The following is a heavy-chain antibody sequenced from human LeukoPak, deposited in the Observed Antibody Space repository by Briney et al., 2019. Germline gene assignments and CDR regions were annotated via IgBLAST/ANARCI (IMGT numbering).Heavy chain of an antibody. CDR1: GGSISSSSYY. V-gene: IGHV4-39*01. D-gene: IGHD6-19*01. J-gene: IGHJ4*02. Sequence: SETLSLTCTVSGGSISSSSYYWGWIRQPPGKGLEWIGSIYYSGSTYYNPSLKSRVTISVDTSKNQFSLKLSSATAEDTAVYYCARGITVAGSPHYYFDYWGQGTLVTVSS. CDR2: IYYSGST. CDR3: ARGITVAGSPHYYFDY.